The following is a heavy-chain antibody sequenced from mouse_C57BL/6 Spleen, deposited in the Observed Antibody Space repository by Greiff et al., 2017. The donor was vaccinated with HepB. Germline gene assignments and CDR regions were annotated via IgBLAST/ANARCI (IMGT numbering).Heavy chain of an antibody. D-gene: IGHD2-1*01. CDR3: ARFYGNYEGYYAMDY. CDR1: GFTFSDYY. V-gene: IGHV5-16*01. J-gene: IGHJ4*01. Sequence: EVKLVESEGGLVQPGSSMKLSCTASGFTFSDYYMAWVRQVPEKGLEWVANINYDGSSTYYLDSLKSRFIISRDNAKNILYLQMSSLKSEDTATYYCARFYGNYEGYYAMDYWGQGTSVTVSS. CDR2: INYDGSST.